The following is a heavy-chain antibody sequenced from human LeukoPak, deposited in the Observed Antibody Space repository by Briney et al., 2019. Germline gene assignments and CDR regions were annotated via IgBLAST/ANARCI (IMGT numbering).Heavy chain of an antibody. J-gene: IGHJ4*02. D-gene: IGHD3-3*01. CDR1: GFSFRDYW. V-gene: IGHV3-7*01. CDR2: TQPDGGAQ. Sequence: GGSLRLSCAASGFSFRDYWMSWVRQAPGKGLEWVASTQPDGGAQYYVDSVRGRFTISRDNARKSLYLQMNSLRVEDTAIYYCLRHHDHWGQGTLVTVSS. CDR3: LRHHDH.